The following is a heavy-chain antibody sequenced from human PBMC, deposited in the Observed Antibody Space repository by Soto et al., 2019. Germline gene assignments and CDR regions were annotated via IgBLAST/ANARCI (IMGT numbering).Heavy chain of an antibody. CDR2: IYYSGST. CDR3: ARPSAGTFDY. D-gene: IGHD6-19*01. CDR1: GGSISSSSYY. V-gene: IGHV4-39*01. J-gene: IGHJ4*02. Sequence: SETLSLTCTVSGGSISSSSYYWGWIRKPPGKGLEWIGSIYYSGSTYYNPSLKSRVTISVDTSKNQFSLKLSSVTAADTAVYYCARPSAGTFDYWGQGTLVTVS.